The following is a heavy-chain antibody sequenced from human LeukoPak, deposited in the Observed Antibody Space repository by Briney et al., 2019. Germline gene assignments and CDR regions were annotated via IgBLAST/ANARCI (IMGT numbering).Heavy chain of an antibody. Sequence: PSETLSLTCTVSGDSISNYYWKWIRQPPGKGLEWIGYIYNTGSTNYNPSLKSRVTISVDTSKNQFSLNLSSVTAADTAVYFCARRPWGGLDVWGQGTTVTVSS. CDR1: GDSISNYY. V-gene: IGHV4-59*01. D-gene: IGHD1-26*01. CDR2: IYNTGST. J-gene: IGHJ6*02. CDR3: ARRPWGGLDV.